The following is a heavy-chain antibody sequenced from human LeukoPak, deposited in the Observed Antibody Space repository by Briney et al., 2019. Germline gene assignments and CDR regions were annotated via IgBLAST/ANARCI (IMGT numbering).Heavy chain of an antibody. V-gene: IGHV1-69*13. CDR1: GGTFSSYA. Sequence: SVKVSCKASGGTFSSYAISWVRQAPGQGLEWMGGIIPIFGTANYAQKFQGRVTITADESTSTAHMELSSLRSEDTAVYYCARVGNYYGSGSYYTYFDYWGQGTLVTVSS. CDR2: IIPIFGTA. J-gene: IGHJ4*02. D-gene: IGHD3-10*01. CDR3: ARVGNYYGSGSYYTYFDY.